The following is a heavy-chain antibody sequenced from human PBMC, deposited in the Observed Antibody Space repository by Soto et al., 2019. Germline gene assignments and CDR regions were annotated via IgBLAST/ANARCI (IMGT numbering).Heavy chain of an antibody. Sequence: SETLSLTCTVSGGSISSSSYYWGWIRQPPGKGLEWIGSIYYSGSTYYNPSLKSRVTISVDTSKNQFSLKLSSVTAADTAVYYCARHPIPSYLYYYYYIDVWGKGTTVTVSS. V-gene: IGHV4-39*01. CDR3: ARHPIPSYLYYYYYIDV. D-gene: IGHD2-2*01. CDR1: GGSISSSSYY. CDR2: IYYSGST. J-gene: IGHJ6*03.